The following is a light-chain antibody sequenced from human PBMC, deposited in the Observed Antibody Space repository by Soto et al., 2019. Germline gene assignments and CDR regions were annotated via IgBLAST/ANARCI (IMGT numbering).Light chain of an antibody. CDR1: SSDVGGYNY. CDR2: DVS. V-gene: IGLV2-14*01. CDR3: CSYTSTYTYV. J-gene: IGLJ1*01. Sequence: QSALTQPASVSGSPGQSISISCTGTSSDVGGYNYVSWYQQHPGKAPKLLIYDVSNRPSGVSNRFSGSKSGNTASLTISGLQAEDEADFYFCSYTSTYTYVFGTGTKVTVL.